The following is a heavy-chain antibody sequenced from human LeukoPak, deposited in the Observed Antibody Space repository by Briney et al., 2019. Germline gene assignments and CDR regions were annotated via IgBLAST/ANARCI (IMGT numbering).Heavy chain of an antibody. D-gene: IGHD3-10*01. J-gene: IGHJ4*02. CDR1: GGSISSDNYY. CDR2: IYYSGAT. CDR3: AKHYMGSSYNHGLDC. V-gene: IGHV4-39*01. Sequence: SETLSLTCTVSGGSISSDNYYWGWIRQPPGKGLEWIGSIYYSGATYYNPSLKSRVTISVDTSKNQFSLKLSSVTAADTALYYCAKHYMGSSYNHGLDCWGQGTLVTVSS.